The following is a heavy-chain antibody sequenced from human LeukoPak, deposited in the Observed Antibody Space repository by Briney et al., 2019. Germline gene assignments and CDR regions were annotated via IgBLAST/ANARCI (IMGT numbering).Heavy chain of an antibody. V-gene: IGHV4-39*07. J-gene: IGHJ5*02. Sequence: SETLSLTCTVSGGYISSSSYYWGWIRQPPGKGLEWIGSIYYSGRTYYNPSLKSRVTISVDTSKNQFSLKLSSVTAADTAVYYCAREAHDGLYCSSTSCYPIWWFDPWGQGTLVTVSS. CDR2: IYYSGRT. CDR3: AREAHDGLYCSSTSCYPIWWFDP. CDR1: GGYISSSSYY. D-gene: IGHD2-2*01.